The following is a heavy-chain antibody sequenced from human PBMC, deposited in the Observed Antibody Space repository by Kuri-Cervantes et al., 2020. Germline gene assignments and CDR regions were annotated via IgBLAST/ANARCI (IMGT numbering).Heavy chain of an antibody. V-gene: IGHV3-7*01. Sequence: LSLTCAASGFTFSSYWMTWVRQAPGKGLEWVANIKHDGSEKHYVDSVKGRFTISRGNAKNSLYLQMNSLRAEDTAVYYCARVREQWLWGSYYFDYWGQGTLVTVSS. CDR3: ARVREQWLWGSYYFDY. CDR2: IKHDGSEK. J-gene: IGHJ4*02. CDR1: GFTFSSYW. D-gene: IGHD6-19*01.